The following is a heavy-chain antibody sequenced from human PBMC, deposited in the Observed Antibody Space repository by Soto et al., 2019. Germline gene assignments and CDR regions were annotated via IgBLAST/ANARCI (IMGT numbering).Heavy chain of an antibody. Sequence: GGSLRLSCAASGFTFDDYTMHWVRQAPGKGLEWVSLISWDGGRTYYADSVKGRFTISRDNSKNSLYLQMNSLRTEDTALYYCAKDITYSSSWPTEIDYWGQGTLVTVSS. CDR3: AKDITYSSSWPTEIDY. D-gene: IGHD6-13*01. J-gene: IGHJ4*02. V-gene: IGHV3-43*01. CDR2: ISWDGGRT. CDR1: GFTFDDYT.